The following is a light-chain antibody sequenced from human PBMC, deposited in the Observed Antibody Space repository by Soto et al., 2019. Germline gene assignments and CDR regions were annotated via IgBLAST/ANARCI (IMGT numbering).Light chain of an antibody. CDR2: GAS. Sequence: EMVMTQSPATLSVSPGDRATLSCRASQNLSRNLAWYQQQPGQAPRLLIYGASTRATGIPARFSGSGSGTDFTLTISSLQSEDFAVYYWQQYDNWPHTFGQGTKLEIK. CDR3: QQYDNWPHT. J-gene: IGKJ2*01. V-gene: IGKV3-15*01. CDR1: QNLSRN.